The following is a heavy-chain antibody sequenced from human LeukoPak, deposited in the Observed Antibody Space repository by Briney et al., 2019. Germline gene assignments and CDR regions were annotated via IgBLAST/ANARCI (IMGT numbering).Heavy chain of an antibody. CDR1: GGSFSGYY. Sequence: SETLSLTCAVYGGSFSGYYWSWIRQPPGKGLEWIGAINHSGSTNYNPSLKSRVTISVDTSKNQFSLKLSSVTAADTAVYYCARRKGYVWGSYRHDYWGQGTLVTVSS. CDR3: ARRKGYVWGSYRHDY. D-gene: IGHD3-16*02. J-gene: IGHJ4*02. V-gene: IGHV4-34*01. CDR2: INHSGST.